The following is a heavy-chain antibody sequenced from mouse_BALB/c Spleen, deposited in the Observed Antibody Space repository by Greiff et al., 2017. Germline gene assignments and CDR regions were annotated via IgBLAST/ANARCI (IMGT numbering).Heavy chain of an antibody. CDR2: ISSGGSYT. J-gene: IGHJ1*01. CDR3: ARDRYYGSSYHWYFDV. CDR1: GFTFSSSA. V-gene: IGHV5-9-4*01. Sequence: EVHLVESGGGLVKPGGSLKLSCAASGFTFSSSAMSWVRQSPEKRLEWVAEISSGGSYTYYPDTVTGRFTISRDNAKNTLYLEMSSLRAEDTAMYYCARDRYYGSSYHWYFDVWGAGTTVTVSS. D-gene: IGHD1-1*01.